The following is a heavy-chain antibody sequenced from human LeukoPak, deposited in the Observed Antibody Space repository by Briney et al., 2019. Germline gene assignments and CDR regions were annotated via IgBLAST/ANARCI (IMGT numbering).Heavy chain of an antibody. CDR2: ISAYDGNA. CDR1: GYTFTSYG. CDR3: GRDRTALWSGESTK. Sequence: ASVKVSCKAPGYTFTSYGMSWVRQAPGQGLEWMGSISAYDGNANYAQNRQGRVTITTDTSTNKAYMELRRQRSDQTAVYSCGRDRTALWSGESTKWGQGTLVTVSS. J-gene: IGHJ4*02. V-gene: IGHV1-18*01. D-gene: IGHD3-10*01.